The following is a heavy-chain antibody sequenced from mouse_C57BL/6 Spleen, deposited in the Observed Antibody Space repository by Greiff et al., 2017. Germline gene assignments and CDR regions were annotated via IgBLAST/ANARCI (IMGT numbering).Heavy chain of an antibody. D-gene: IGHD4-1*01. V-gene: IGHV1-69*01. CDR3: AREGTGTWAY. J-gene: IGHJ3*01. Sequence: VQLQESGAELVMPGASVKLSCKASGYTFTSYWMHWVKQRPGQGLEWIGEIDPSDSYTNYNQKFKGKSTLTVDKSSSTAYMQLSSLTSEDSAVYYCAREGTGTWAYWGQGTLVTVSA. CDR1: GYTFTSYW. CDR2: IDPSDSYT.